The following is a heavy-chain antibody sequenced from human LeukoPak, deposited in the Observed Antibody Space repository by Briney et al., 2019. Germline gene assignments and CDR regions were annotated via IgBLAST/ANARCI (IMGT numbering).Heavy chain of an antibody. J-gene: IGHJ6*02. D-gene: IGHD5-12*01. CDR3: ARDPRGYSGYDDYYYGMDV. CDR1: GYTFTGYY. CDR2: INPNSGGT. Sequence: ASVKVSCKASGYTFTGYYMRWVRQAPGQGLEWMGWINPNSGGTNYAQKFQGWVTMTRDTSISTAYMELSRLRSDDTAVYYCARDPRGYSGYDDYYYGMDVWGQGTTVTVSS. V-gene: IGHV1-2*04.